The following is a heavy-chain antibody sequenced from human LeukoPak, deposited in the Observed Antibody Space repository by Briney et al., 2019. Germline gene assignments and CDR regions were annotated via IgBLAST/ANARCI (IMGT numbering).Heavy chain of an antibody. CDR3: ARTLIHYYDSSGYYPHFDY. D-gene: IGHD3-22*01. Sequence: SETLSLTCAVYGGSFSGYYWSWIRQPPGKGLEWIGEINHSGSTNYNPSLKSRVTISVDTSKNQFSLKLSSVTAADTAVYYCARTLIHYYDSSGYYPHFDYWTREPWSPSPQ. J-gene: IGHJ4*02. V-gene: IGHV4-34*01. CDR2: INHSGST. CDR1: GGSFSGYY.